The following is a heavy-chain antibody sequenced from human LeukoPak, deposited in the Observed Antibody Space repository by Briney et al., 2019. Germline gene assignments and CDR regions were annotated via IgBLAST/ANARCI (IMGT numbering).Heavy chain of an antibody. J-gene: IGHJ4*02. Sequence: SETLSLTCTVSGDSISSSSYYWGWVRQPPGKGLEWLGSIYYSGSTFYNPSLESRVTMSVDTSKNHFSLRLSSVTAADTAVYYCARPSLNTGSYFDYWGQGILVSVSS. CDR1: GDSISSSSYY. CDR2: IYYSGST. CDR3: ARPSLNTGSYFDY. V-gene: IGHV4-39*07. D-gene: IGHD1-26*01.